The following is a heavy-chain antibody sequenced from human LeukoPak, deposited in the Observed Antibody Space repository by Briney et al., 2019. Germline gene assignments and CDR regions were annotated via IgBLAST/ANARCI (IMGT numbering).Heavy chain of an antibody. CDR3: ARVALYCSSTSCPFDY. V-gene: IGHV3-7*01. D-gene: IGHD2-2*01. CDR1: GFTFSSYW. J-gene: IGHJ4*02. CDR2: IKQDGSEK. Sequence: PGGSLRLSCAASGFTFSSYWMSWVRQAPGEGLEWVANIKQDGSEKYYVDSVKGRFTISRDNAKNSLYLQMNSLRAEDTAVYYCARVALYCSSTSCPFDYWGQGTLVTVSS.